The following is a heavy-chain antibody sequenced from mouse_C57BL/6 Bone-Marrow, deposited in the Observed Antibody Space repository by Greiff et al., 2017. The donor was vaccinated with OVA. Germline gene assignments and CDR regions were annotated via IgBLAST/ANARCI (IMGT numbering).Heavy chain of an antibody. CDR3: ALEITTN. CDR2: IDPSDSYT. Sequence: VQLQQPGAELVKPGASVKLSCKASGYTFTSYWMQWVKQRPGQGLEWIGEIDPSDSYTNYNQKFKGKATLTVDTSSSTAYMQLSSLTSEDSAVYYCALEITTNWGQGTTLTVSS. CDR1: GYTFTSYW. V-gene: IGHV1-50*01. D-gene: IGHD1-1*01. J-gene: IGHJ2*01.